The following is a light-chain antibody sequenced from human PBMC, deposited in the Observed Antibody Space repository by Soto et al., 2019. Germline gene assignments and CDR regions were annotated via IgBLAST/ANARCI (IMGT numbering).Light chain of an antibody. Sequence: EIVLTQSPATLSWSPGERATLSCRASQRVRSYLAWYQPKPGQAPRLLIYDASNRATGLPARFSGSGSGTGFPLTISSLEPEDFAVYYCQRRSNWPLTFGGGTKVEIK. CDR2: DAS. J-gene: IGKJ4*01. CDR1: QRVRSY. V-gene: IGKV3-11*01. CDR3: QRRSNWPLT.